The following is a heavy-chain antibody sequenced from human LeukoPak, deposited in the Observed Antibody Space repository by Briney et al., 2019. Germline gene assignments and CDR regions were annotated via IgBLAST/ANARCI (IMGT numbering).Heavy chain of an antibody. CDR1: GFTLSGHT. Sequence: GGSLRLSCAASGFTLSGHTMTWLRQAPGKGLEWVSIIGGRDDRTYYADSVKGRLTISRDNPNNNLYLHMNSLRAEDTAVYYCAKDPNPHYDFWSGYKWGQGTLVTVSS. CDR3: AKDPNPHYDFWSGYK. CDR2: IGGRDDRT. V-gene: IGHV3-23*01. D-gene: IGHD3-3*01. J-gene: IGHJ4*02.